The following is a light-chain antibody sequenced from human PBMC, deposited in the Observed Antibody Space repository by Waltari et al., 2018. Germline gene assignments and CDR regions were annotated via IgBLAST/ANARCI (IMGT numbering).Light chain of an antibody. J-gene: IGLJ1*01. V-gene: IGLV3-21*04. CDR2: YDS. CDR1: NIGSYS. CDR3: HVWHPDMDPGV. Sequence: VSVAPGTTARITCGGDNIGSYSVHWYQQKPGQAPVLVIFYDSDRPSGIPERFSGSNSGNTATLTISSVEAGDEAKYYCHVWHPDMDPGVFGPGTEVSV.